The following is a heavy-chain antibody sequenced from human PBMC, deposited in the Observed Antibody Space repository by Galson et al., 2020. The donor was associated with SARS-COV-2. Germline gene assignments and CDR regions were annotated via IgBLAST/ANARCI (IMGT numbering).Heavy chain of an antibody. V-gene: IGHV4-31*03. D-gene: IGHD3-3*01. CDR3: ARDYRFTIFLESYYYMDV. CDR1: GGSITGSNFY. Sequence: SETLSLTCTVSGGSITGSNFYWRWVRQHPGKGLEWIGDISYSGATTYNPSLKSRIPISLDTSKNQFSLDLRSVTAADTAVYFCARDYRFTIFLESYYYMDVWGKGTTVIVSS. CDR2: ISYSGAT. J-gene: IGHJ6*03.